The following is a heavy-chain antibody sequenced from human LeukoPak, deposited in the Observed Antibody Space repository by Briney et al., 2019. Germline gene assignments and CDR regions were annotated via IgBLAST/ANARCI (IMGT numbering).Heavy chain of an antibody. J-gene: IGHJ4*02. V-gene: IGHV3-33*01. CDR1: GFTFSSYG. CDR3: ARDPPYIVGATTHFDY. Sequence: SGGSLRLSCAASGFTFSSYGMHWVRQAPGKGLEWVAVIWYDGSNKYYADSMKGRFTISRDNSKNTLYLQMNSLRAEDTAVYYCARDPPYIVGATTHFDYWGQGTLVTVSS. D-gene: IGHD1-26*01. CDR2: IWYDGSNK.